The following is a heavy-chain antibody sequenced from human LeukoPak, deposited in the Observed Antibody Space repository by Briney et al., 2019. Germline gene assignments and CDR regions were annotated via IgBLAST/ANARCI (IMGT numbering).Heavy chain of an antibody. CDR2: IYSGGST. D-gene: IGHD2-8*01. V-gene: IGHV3-53*01. J-gene: IGHJ4*02. CDR3: ARSDCTNGVCYGFFDY. CDR1: GFTVSSNY. Sequence: GGSLRLSCAASGFTVSSNYMSWVRQAPGKGLEWVSVIYSGGSTYYADSVKGRFTISRDNSKNTLYLQMNSLRAEDTAVYYCARSDCTNGVCYGFFDYWGQGTLVTVSS.